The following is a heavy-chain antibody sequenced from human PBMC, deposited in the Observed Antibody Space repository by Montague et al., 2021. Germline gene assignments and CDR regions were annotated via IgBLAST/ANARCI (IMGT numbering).Heavy chain of an antibody. CDR2: N. Sequence: NEYAVSLKSRITINPDTSKNQFSLQVKSVTPEDTAVYYCALAVAGRGGYDYWGQGNLVTVS. V-gene: IGHV6-1*01. D-gene: IGHD6-19*01. J-gene: IGHJ4*02. CDR3: ALAVAGRGGYDY.